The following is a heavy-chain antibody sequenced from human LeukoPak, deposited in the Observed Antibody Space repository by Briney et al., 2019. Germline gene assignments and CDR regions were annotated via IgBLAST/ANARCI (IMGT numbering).Heavy chain of an antibody. Sequence: SETLSLTCTVSGGSISSYYWSWIRQPAGKGLEWIGRIYTSGSTNYNPSLKSRVTMSVDTSKNQFSLKLSSVTAADPAGDYWAGVGDYWGGIDYWGQETLVSVSS. D-gene: IGHD4-17*01. V-gene: IGHV4-4*07. J-gene: IGHJ4*02. CDR2: IYTSGST. CDR1: GGSISSYY. CDR3: AGVGDYWGGIDY.